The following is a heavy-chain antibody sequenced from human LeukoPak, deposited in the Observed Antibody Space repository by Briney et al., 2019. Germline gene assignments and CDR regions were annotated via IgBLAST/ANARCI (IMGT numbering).Heavy chain of an antibody. V-gene: IGHV3-30*03. Sequence: PGGSLRLSCAASGFTFSNYGMHWDRQAPGKGLEWVAVISYDGSDEYYADSVKGRFAISRDTPKNTLYLQMNGLRAEDTALYYCARKFLTGRLIDYWGQGTLVTVSS. J-gene: IGHJ4*02. CDR2: ISYDGSDE. D-gene: IGHD7-27*01. CDR1: GFTFSNYG. CDR3: ARKFLTGRLIDY.